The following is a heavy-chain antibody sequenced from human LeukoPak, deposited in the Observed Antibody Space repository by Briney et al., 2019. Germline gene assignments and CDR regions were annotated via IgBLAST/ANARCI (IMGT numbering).Heavy chain of an antibody. Sequence: GGSLRLSCAASGFTFSSYSMNWVRQAPGKGLEWVSSISSSSSYIYYADSVKGRFTISRDNAKNSLYLQMNSLRAEDMAVYYCARTSYYDSSGYEEYYFDYWGQGTLVTVSS. CDR2: ISSSSSYI. V-gene: IGHV3-21*01. CDR1: GFTFSSYS. D-gene: IGHD3-22*01. J-gene: IGHJ4*02. CDR3: ARTSYYDSSGYEEYYFDY.